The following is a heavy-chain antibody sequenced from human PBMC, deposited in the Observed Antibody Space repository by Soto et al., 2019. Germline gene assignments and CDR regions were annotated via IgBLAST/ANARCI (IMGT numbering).Heavy chain of an antibody. Sequence: EVQLVESGGGLVQPGRSLRLSCAASGFTFDDYAMHWVRQAPGKGLEWVSGISWNSGSIGYADSVKGRFTISRDNAKNSLYLQMNSLRAEDTALYYCAKDIIPYKYGDYVGGNFDYWGQGTLVTVSS. CDR3: AKDIIPYKYGDYVGGNFDY. J-gene: IGHJ4*02. D-gene: IGHD4-17*01. CDR2: ISWNSGSI. V-gene: IGHV3-9*01. CDR1: GFTFDDYA.